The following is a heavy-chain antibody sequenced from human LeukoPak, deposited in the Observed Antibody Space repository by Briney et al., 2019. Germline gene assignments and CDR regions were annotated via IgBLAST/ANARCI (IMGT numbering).Heavy chain of an antibody. V-gene: IGHV1-2*02. D-gene: IGHD3-22*01. Sequence: ASVKVSRKASGYTFTGYYMHWVRQAPGQGLEWMGWVNPNSGGTNYAQKFQGRVTMTRDTSISTAYMELSRLRSDDTAVYYCARLGLGYYYDSSGYRIWGQGTLVTVSS. CDR3: ARLGLGYYYDSSGYRI. J-gene: IGHJ4*02. CDR1: GYTFTGYY. CDR2: VNPNSGGT.